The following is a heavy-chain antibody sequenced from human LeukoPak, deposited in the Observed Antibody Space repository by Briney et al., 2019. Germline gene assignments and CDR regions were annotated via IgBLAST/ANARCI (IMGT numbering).Heavy chain of an antibody. D-gene: IGHD1-26*01. CDR3: AKDVGRVGASPFDI. V-gene: IGHV3-30*18. J-gene: IGHJ3*02. CDR1: GFTFSSYG. CDR2: ISYDGNNK. Sequence: PGGSLRLSCAASGFTFSSYGMHWVRQAPAKGLEWVTGISYDGNNKYYADSVKGRFTISRDNSYNTLYLQMNSLRTEDTAVYYCAKDVGRVGASPFDIWGQGTVVTASS.